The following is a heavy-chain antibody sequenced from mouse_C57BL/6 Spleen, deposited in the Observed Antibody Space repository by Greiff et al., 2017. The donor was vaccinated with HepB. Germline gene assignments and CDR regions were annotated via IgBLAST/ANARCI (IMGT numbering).Heavy chain of an antibody. D-gene: IGHD2-5*01. Sequence: DVKLVESGGGLVKPGGSLKLSCAASGFTFSDYGMHWVRQAPEKGLEWVAYISSGSSTIYYADTVKGRFTISRDNAKNTLFLQMTRLRSEDTAMYYCARGGIYYSNYKRLYYAMDYWGQGTSVTVSS. V-gene: IGHV5-17*01. J-gene: IGHJ4*01. CDR3: ARGGIYYSNYKRLYYAMDY. CDR1: GFTFSDYG. CDR2: ISSGSSTI.